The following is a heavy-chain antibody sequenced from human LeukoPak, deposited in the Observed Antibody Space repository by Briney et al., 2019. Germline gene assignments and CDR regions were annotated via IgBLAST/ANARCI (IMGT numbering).Heavy chain of an antibody. J-gene: IGHJ5*02. Sequence: PGGSLRLSCAASGVTFSSYAMSWVRQAPGKGLEWVSAISGSVGSTYYADSVKGRFTISRDNSKNTLYLQMNSLRAEDTAVYYCAKDSSGWYAWFDPWGQGTLVTVSS. CDR3: AKDSSGWYAWFDP. CDR2: ISGSVGST. V-gene: IGHV3-23*01. D-gene: IGHD6-19*01. CDR1: GVTFSSYA.